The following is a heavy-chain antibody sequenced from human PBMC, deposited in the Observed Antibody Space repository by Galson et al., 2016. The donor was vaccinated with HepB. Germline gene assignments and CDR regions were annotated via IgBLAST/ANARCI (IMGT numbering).Heavy chain of an antibody. D-gene: IGHD6-6*01. CDR1: GFAFSNLW. CDR3: TPGGRPPY. Sequence: SLRLSCAASGFAFSNLWMSWVRQAPGKGLEGVALINREGGGKFYVDSVKGRFTISRDNAKNSLYLQVDSRRADDTAVYYCTPGGRPPYWGQGTLVTVSS. CDR2: INREGGGK. J-gene: IGHJ4*02. V-gene: IGHV3-7*01.